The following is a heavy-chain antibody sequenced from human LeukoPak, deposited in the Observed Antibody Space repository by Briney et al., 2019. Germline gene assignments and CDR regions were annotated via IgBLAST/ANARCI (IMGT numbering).Heavy chain of an antibody. CDR1: GYSFTSYW. D-gene: IGHD6-13*01. CDR2: IYPGDSDT. CDR3: ASMAAAGTGYFDY. V-gene: IGHV5-51*01. Sequence: AGESLQISCKGSGYSFTSYWIGWVRQMPGKGLEWMGIIYPGDSDTRYSPSFQGRVTISTDKSISTAYLQWSSLKASDTAMYYCASMAAAGTGYFDYWGQGTLVTVSS. J-gene: IGHJ4*02.